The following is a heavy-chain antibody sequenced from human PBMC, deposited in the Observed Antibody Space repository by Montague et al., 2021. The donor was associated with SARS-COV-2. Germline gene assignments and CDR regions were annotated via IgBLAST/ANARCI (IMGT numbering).Heavy chain of an antibody. CDR2: IYWNGDK. D-gene: IGHD3-10*01. CDR3: AHRGMIRGLIFDY. J-gene: IGHJ4*02. CDR1: GFSLRSDDEG. V-gene: IGHV2-5*01. Sequence: PALVKPTQTLTLTCTFSGFSLRSDDEGVAWIRQSPGQALEWLAVIYWNGDKRYSPSLQRRLTITKDTSENQVVLTMTNMDPVDTATYYCAHRGMIRGLIFDYWGQGTVVTVST.